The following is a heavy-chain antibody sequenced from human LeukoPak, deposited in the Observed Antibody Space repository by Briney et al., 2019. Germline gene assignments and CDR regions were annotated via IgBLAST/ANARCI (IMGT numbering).Heavy chain of an antibody. CDR3: ARHRYSIPMDG. Sequence: SETLSLTRTVSGGSISSYYWSWTRQPAGKGLEWIGRIYTSGSPNYNPSLKSRVTMSVDTSKNQFSLKLSSVTAADTAVYYCARHRYSIPMDGWGKGTTVTVSS. CDR1: GGSISSYY. J-gene: IGHJ6*03. CDR2: IYTSGSP. V-gene: IGHV4-4*07. D-gene: IGHD6-13*01.